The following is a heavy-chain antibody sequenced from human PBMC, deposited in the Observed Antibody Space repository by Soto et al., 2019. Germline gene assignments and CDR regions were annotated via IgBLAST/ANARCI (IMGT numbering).Heavy chain of an antibody. J-gene: IGHJ6*02. Sequence: VKVSCKASGYIFVNYGIAWVRQAPGQGLEWMGWISPYTGNTHSASKVQGRLTMTTDTSTSTAYMDLGSLTSDDTAVYYCVMVDNYVTPTPQDVWGQGTTVTVSS. CDR2: ISPYTGNT. V-gene: IGHV1-18*01. D-gene: IGHD3-16*01. CDR1: GYIFVNYG. CDR3: VMVDNYVTPTPQDV.